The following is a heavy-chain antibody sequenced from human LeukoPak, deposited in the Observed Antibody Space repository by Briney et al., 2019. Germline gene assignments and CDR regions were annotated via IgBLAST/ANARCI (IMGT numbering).Heavy chain of an antibody. CDR3: ARELSADSSSWYAENWFDP. CDR2: ISSNSSYI. Sequence: GGSLRLFCAASGFTFSSYSMNWVRQAPGKGLGGVSSISSNSSYIYYADSVKGRFTISRDNAKNSLYLQMNSLRAEDTAVYYCARELSADSSSWYAENWFDPWGQGTLVTVSS. D-gene: IGHD6-13*01. V-gene: IGHV3-21*01. J-gene: IGHJ5*02. CDR1: GFTFSSYS.